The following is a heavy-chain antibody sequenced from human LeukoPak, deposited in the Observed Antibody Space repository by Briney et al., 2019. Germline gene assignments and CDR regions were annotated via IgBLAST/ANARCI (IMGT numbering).Heavy chain of an antibody. CDR2: TYYRSKWYN. Sequence: SQTLSLTCALSGDSVSSNSAAWNWIRQSPSRGLEWLGRTYYRSKWYNDYAVSVKSRITINPDTSKNQFSLQLNSVTPEDTAVYYCARETLRYFDWLLYSAFDIWGQGTMVTVSS. D-gene: IGHD3-9*01. CDR1: GDSVSSNSAA. J-gene: IGHJ3*02. CDR3: ARETLRYFDWLLYSAFDI. V-gene: IGHV6-1*01.